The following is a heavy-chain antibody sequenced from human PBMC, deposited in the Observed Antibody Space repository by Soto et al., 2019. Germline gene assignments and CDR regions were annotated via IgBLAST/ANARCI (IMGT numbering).Heavy chain of an antibody. D-gene: IGHD3-10*01. CDR1: GFTFSSYS. Sequence: GESLKISCAASGFTFSSYSMNWVRQAPGKGLEWVSSISSSSSYIYYADSVKGRFTISRDNAKNSLYLQMNSLSAGDTAVYYCARDLYAYYGSESYAFDIWGQGTLVTVSS. CDR2: ISSSSSYI. J-gene: IGHJ3*02. CDR3: ARDLYAYYGSESYAFDI. V-gene: IGHV3-21*01.